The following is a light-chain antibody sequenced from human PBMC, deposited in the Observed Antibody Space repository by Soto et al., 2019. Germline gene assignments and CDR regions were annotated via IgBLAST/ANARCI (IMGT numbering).Light chain of an antibody. J-gene: IGKJ4*01. CDR3: QQADSFPLT. CDR1: QGISSW. V-gene: IGKV1-12*01. CDR2: AAS. Sequence: DIQMTQSPSSVSASVGDRVTITCRASQGISSWLAWYQHKPGKAPNLLIYAASILQIGVPSRFSGSGSGTDFTLTISNLQPEDFATYYCQQADSFPLTLGGGTKVEIK.